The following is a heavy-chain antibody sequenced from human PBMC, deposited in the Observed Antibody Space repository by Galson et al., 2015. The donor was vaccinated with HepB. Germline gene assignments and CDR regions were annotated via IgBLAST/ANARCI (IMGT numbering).Heavy chain of an antibody. CDR2: ISYDGSNK. D-gene: IGHD3-16*01. CDR1: GFTFSSYA. CDR3: AARAGGAIDY. Sequence: SLRLSCAASGFTFSSYAMHWVRQAPGKGLEWVAVISYDGSNKYYADSVKGRFTISRDNSKNTLYLQMNSLGAEDTAVYYCAARAGGAIDYWGQGTLVTVSS. J-gene: IGHJ4*02. V-gene: IGHV3-30*04.